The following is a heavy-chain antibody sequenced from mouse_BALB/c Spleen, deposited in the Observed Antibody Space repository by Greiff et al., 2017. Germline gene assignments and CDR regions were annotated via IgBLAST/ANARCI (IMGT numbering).Heavy chain of an antibody. CDR3: ARSDYYGSSYGYYYAMDY. CDR1: GYTFTSYT. Sequence: QVQLQSAAELARPGASVKMSCKASGYTFTSYTMHWVKQRPGQGLEWIGYINPSSGYTEYNQKFKDKTTLTADKSSSTAYMQLSSLTSEDSAVYYCARSDYYGSSYGYYYAMDYWGQGTSVTVSS. J-gene: IGHJ4*01. V-gene: IGHV1-4*02. CDR2: INPSSGYT. D-gene: IGHD1-1*01.